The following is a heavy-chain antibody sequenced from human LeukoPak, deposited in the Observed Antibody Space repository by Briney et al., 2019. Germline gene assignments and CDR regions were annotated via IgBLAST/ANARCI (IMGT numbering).Heavy chain of an antibody. V-gene: IGHV3-7*01. Sequence: GGALRLSCAASGFTFSSDWMSWVRQAPGKGLEWVANIKQDGSEKYYVDSVKGRFTISRDNAKNSLYLQMNSLRAEDTAVYYCARDLPGWIGKRFGEFLDYWGQGTLVTVSS. J-gene: IGHJ4*02. CDR1: GFTFSSDW. CDR3: ARDLPGWIGKRFGEFLDY. CDR2: IKQDGSEK. D-gene: IGHD3-10*01.